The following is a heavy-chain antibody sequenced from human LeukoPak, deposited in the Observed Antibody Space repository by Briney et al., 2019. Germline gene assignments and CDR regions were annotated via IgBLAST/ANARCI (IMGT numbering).Heavy chain of an antibody. Sequence: GGSLRLSCAVSGITLSNYGMSWVRQAPGKGLEWVAGVSDSGGSTNYADSAKGRFTISRDNAKNTLYLQMNSLRAEDTAVYFCAKRGVVIRAVIIVGFHKEAYYFDYWGQGALVTVSS. CDR3: AKRGVVIRAVIIVGFHKEAYYFDY. V-gene: IGHV3-23*01. J-gene: IGHJ4*02. CDR2: VSDSGGST. CDR1: GITLSNYG. D-gene: IGHD3-10*01.